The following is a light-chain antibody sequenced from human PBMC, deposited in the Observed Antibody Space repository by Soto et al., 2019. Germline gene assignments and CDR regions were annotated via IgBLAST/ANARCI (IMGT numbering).Light chain of an antibody. J-gene: IGLJ2*01. V-gene: IGLV2-14*03. CDR3: TSWTTSTTMI. CDR1: SSVIGAYNF. CDR2: DVN. Sequence: QSVLTQPASVSGSPGQSITISCTGTSSVIGAYNFVSWYQQHPGKAPKLMLYDVNIRPSGVSNRFSGSKSGNTASLTISGLQAEDEADYYCTSWTTSTTMIFGGGTKRTVL.